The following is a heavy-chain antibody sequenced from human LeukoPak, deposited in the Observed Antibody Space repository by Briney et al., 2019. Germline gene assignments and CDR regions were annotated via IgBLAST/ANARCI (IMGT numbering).Heavy chain of an antibody. Sequence: ASVKVSCKASGYTFTGYYMHWVRQAPGQGLEWMGWINPNSGGTNYAQKFQGRVTMTRDTSISTAYMELSSLRSEDTAVYYCATKIFGEPISRAFDIWGQGTMVTVSS. V-gene: IGHV1-2*02. CDR3: ATKIFGEPISRAFDI. CDR2: INPNSGGT. D-gene: IGHD3-10*01. CDR1: GYTFTGYY. J-gene: IGHJ3*02.